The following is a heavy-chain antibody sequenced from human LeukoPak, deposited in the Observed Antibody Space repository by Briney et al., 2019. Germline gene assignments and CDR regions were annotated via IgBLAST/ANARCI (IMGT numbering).Heavy chain of an antibody. CDR3: ARGPQTADYWFDS. V-gene: IGHV3-74*03. J-gene: IGHJ5*01. CDR1: GFIFSNTW. D-gene: IGHD1-1*01. CDR2: INSDGSSA. Sequence: GGSLRLSCVASGFIFSNTWMHWVRQAPGKGLVWIARINSDGSSATYVDSVEGRLTISRDNAKNTLYLEMNSLRVDDTAVYYCARGPQTADYWFDSWGQGTLVTVFS.